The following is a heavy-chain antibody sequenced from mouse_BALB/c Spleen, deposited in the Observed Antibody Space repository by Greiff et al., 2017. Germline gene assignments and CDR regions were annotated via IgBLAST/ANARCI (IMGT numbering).Heavy chain of an antibody. CDR2: ISYSGST. J-gene: IGHJ2*01. D-gene: IGHD1-1*01. Sequence: EVMLVESGPSLVKPSQTLSLTCSVTGDSITSGYWNWIRKFPGNKLEYMGYISYSGSTYYNPSLKSRISITRDTSKNQYYLQLNSVTTEDTATYYCARDYGSSYDYFDYWGQGTTLTVSS. V-gene: IGHV3-8*02. CDR3: ARDYGSSYDYFDY. CDR1: GDSITSGY.